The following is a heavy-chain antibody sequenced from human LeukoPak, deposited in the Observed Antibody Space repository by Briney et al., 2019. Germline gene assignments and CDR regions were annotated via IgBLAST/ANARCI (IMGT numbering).Heavy chain of an antibody. Sequence: EASVKVSCKASGYTFTGYCMHWVRQAPGQGLEWMGWLNPNSGGTNYAQKFQGRVTMTRDTSISTAYMELSRLRSDDTAVYYCARDRSTGPVPGTWIIAYWGQGTLVTVSS. V-gene: IGHV1-2*02. J-gene: IGHJ4*02. CDR1: GYTFTGYC. CDR2: LNPNSGGT. CDR3: ARDRSTGPVPGTWIIAY. D-gene: IGHD6-13*01.